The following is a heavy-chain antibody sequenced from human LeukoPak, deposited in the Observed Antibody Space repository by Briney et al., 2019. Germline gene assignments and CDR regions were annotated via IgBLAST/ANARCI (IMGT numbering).Heavy chain of an antibody. Sequence: GGSLRLSCAASGFTFSNAWMSWVRQAPGKGLEWVGRIKSKTDGGTTDYAAPVKGRFTISRDDSKNTLYLQMNSLRTEDTAVYYCTTVLRDSSGYYFYSSSYYFDYWGQGTLVTVSS. D-gene: IGHD3-22*01. CDR2: IKSKTDGGTT. CDR3: TTVLRDSSGYYFYSSSYYFDY. CDR1: GFTFSNAW. J-gene: IGHJ4*02. V-gene: IGHV3-15*01.